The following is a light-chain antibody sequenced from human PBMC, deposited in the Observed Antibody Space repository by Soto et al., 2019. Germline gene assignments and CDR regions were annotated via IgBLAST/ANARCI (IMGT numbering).Light chain of an antibody. V-gene: IGLV2-14*03. CDR2: GVT. CDR3: SSYTSSSTLV. CDR1: SRDVGGFNF. J-gene: IGLJ1*01. Sequence: QSVLTQPASVSGSPGQSITISCSGTSRDVGGFNFVSWYQHHPGKAPKLMIYGVTNRPSGVSDRFSGSKSGNTASLTISGLQAEDEADYYCSSYTSSSTLVFGSGTKVTGL.